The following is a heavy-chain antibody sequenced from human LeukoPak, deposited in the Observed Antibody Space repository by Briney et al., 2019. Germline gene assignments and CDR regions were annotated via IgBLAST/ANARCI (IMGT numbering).Heavy chain of an antibody. J-gene: IGHJ4*02. CDR2: ISGDGART. CDR1: GFTFSNYV. D-gene: IGHD5-12*01. Sequence: PGGSLRLSCSASGFTFSNYVMHWVRQAPGKGLEYVSGISGDGARTYYADSVKGRFTISRDNSKNTLFVQMTSLRAEDTAVYYCAREGGYDPFEYWGQGTLVTVSS. CDR3: AREGGYDPFEY. V-gene: IGHV3-64*05.